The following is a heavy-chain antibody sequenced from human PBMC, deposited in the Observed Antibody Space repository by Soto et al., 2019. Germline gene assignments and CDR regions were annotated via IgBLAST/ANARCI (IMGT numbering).Heavy chain of an antibody. Sequence: QVQLVQSGAEEKKPGASVKVSCKASGYTFTSYAMHWVRQAPGQRLEWMGWINAGNGNTKYPQKFQGRVTITRDTSASTAYMERSSLRSEDTAVYSCAMSSGYYVIADYWGQRTLVTVSS. CDR3: AMSSGYYVIADY. J-gene: IGHJ4*02. CDR1: GYTFTSYA. CDR2: INAGNGNT. D-gene: IGHD3-22*01. V-gene: IGHV1-3*05.